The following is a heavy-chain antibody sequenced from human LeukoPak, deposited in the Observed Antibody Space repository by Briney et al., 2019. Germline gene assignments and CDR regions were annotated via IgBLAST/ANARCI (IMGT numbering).Heavy chain of an antibody. J-gene: IGHJ4*02. CDR3: ASVMGYCSRGSCYHFDY. Sequence: SETLSLTCTVSGGSISNTDYYWGWIRQSPGKGLEWIGYIYFLRNTKYNASLKSRVTMSVDTSKNQFSLNLASVTAADTAVYYCASVMGYCSRGSCYHFDYWGQGTLVTASS. CDR2: IYFLRNT. V-gene: IGHV4-39*01. D-gene: IGHD2-15*01. CDR1: GGSISNTDYY.